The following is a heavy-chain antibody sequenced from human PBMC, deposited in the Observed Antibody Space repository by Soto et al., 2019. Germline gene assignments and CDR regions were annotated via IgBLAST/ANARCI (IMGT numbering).Heavy chain of an antibody. CDR3: ARGVGEDIVVVPAATHYMDV. D-gene: IGHD2-2*01. CDR2: INHSGST. J-gene: IGHJ6*03. CDR1: GVSFSGYY. V-gene: IGHV4-34*01. Sequence: SETLSLTCAVYGVSFSGYYWSWIRQPPGKGLEWIGEINHSGSTNYNPSLKSRVTISVDTSKNQFSLKLSSVTAADTAVYYCARGVGEDIVVVPAATHYMDVWGKGTTVTVSS.